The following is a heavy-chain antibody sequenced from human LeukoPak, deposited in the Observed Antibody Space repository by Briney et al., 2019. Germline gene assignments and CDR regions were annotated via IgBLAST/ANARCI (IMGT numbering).Heavy chain of an antibody. V-gene: IGHV3-30-3*01. D-gene: IGHD2-2*02. CDR1: GFTLSSYA. J-gene: IGHJ4*02. Sequence: PGGSLRLSCAASGFTLSSYAIYWVRQAPGKGLEWVGVISYDGNNKYYAESVKGRFTISRDNSKNTLYLQMNSLRAEDTAVYYCARDRGSGYCTSTSCYTLDYWGQGTLVTVSS. CDR3: ARDRGSGYCTSTSCYTLDY. CDR2: ISYDGNNK.